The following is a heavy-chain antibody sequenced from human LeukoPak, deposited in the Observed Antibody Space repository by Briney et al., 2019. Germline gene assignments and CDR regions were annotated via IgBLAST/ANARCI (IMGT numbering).Heavy chain of an antibody. D-gene: IGHD6-13*01. J-gene: IGHJ4*02. V-gene: IGHV4-34*01. CDR3: ARGPITAIYSSSWYTSFY. Sequence: KPSETLSLTCAVYGGSFSGYYWSWIRQPPGKGLEWIGEINHSGSTNYNPSLKSRVTISVDTSKNQFSLKLSSVTAADTAVYYCARGPITAIYSSSWYTSFYWGQGTLVTVSS. CDR2: INHSGST. CDR1: GGSFSGYY.